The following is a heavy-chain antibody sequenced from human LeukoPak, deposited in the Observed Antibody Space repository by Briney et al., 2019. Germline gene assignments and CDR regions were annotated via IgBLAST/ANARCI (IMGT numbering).Heavy chain of an antibody. V-gene: IGHV3-66*01. J-gene: IGHJ4*02. CDR2: IYSGGST. Sequence: GGSLRLSCAASGFTVSSNYMSWVRQAPGKGLEWVSVIYSGGSTYYADSVKGRFTISRDNSKNTLYLQMNSLRAEDTAVYYCARVLVLGSSSWFFDYWGQGTLVTVSS. CDR3: ARVLVLGSSSWFFDY. CDR1: GFTVSSNY. D-gene: IGHD6-13*01.